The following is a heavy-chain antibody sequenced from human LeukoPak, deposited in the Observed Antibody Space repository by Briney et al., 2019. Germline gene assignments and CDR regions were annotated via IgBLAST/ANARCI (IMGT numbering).Heavy chain of an antibody. CDR2: IKSKTDGGTT. D-gene: IGHD6-19*01. CDR1: GFTFSNAW. Sequence: GGSLRLSCAASGFTFSNAWMSWVRQAPGKGLEWVGRIKSKTDGGTTDYAAPVKGRFTISRDDSKNTLYLQMNSLKTEDTAVYYCTTNFSSGWYEECFQHWGQGTLVTVSS. CDR3: TTNFSSGWYEECFQH. J-gene: IGHJ1*01. V-gene: IGHV3-15*01.